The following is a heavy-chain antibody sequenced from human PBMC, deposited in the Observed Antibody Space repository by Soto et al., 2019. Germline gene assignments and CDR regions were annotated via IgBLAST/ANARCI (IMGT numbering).Heavy chain of an antibody. V-gene: IGHV1-18*01. CDR2: ISSYNGNT. Sequence: QVQLVQSGAEVKKPGASVKVSCKASGYTFTSYGISWVRQAPGQGLEWMGWISSYNGNTNYAQKLQGRVTMTTYTATSTAYMELRSLRSDDPAVYYCAGVGESHYDFWSGYYYYYYGMDVWGQGTTVTVSS. CDR1: GYTFTSYG. CDR3: AGVGESHYDFWSGYYYYYYGMDV. J-gene: IGHJ6*02. D-gene: IGHD3-3*01.